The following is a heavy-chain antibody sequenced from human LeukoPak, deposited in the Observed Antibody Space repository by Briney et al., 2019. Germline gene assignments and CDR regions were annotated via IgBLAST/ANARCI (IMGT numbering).Heavy chain of an antibody. J-gene: IGHJ4*02. CDR1: GFTFSSYG. CDR3: ARAQTYGDSRLLLDY. Sequence: PGGSLRLSCAASGFTFSSYGMHWVRQAPGKGLEWVAVISYDGSNKYYADSVKGRFTISRDNSKNTLYLQMNSLRAEDTAVYYCARAQTYGDSRLLLDYWGQGTLVTVSS. CDR2: ISYDGSNK. V-gene: IGHV3-30*03. D-gene: IGHD4-17*01.